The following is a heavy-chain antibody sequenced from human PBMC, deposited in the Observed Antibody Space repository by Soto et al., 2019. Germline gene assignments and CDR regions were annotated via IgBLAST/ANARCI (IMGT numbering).Heavy chain of an antibody. Sequence: QVQLQESGPGLVKPSGTLSLTCAVSGGSIRSNNRWSWVRQPPGKGLEWIGEIFHSGSTNYNPSLKTRVTISVDKSKTHFPRKLSSVPAADAAVYYCARVYRGSSSDSWGKGPRVPVPS. CDR3: ARVYRGSSSDS. D-gene: IGHD1-26*01. J-gene: IGHJ4*02. CDR1: GGSIRSNNR. CDR2: IFHSGST. V-gene: IGHV4-4*02.